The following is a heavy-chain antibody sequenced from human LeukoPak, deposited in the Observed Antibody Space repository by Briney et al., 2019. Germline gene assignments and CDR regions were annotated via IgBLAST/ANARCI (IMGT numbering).Heavy chain of an antibody. CDR3: ASESTVTTNFDY. V-gene: IGHV4-59*01. J-gene: IGHJ4*02. CDR1: GGSISSYY. Sequence: SETLSLTCTVSGGSISSYYWSWIRQPPVKGLEWIGYIYYSGSASYNPSLKSRVTISVDTSKNQFSLRLSSVTAADTAVYYCASESTVTTNFDYWGQGTLVTVSS. D-gene: IGHD4-11*01. CDR2: IYYSGSA.